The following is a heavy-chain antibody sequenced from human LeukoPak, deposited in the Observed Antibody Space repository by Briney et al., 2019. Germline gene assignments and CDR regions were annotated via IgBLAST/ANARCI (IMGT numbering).Heavy chain of an antibody. CDR1: GFNFSSFA. V-gene: IGHV3-23*05. J-gene: IGHJ5*02. D-gene: IGHD6-19*01. CDR2: ITSSGSTDYT. Sequence: GGSLRLSCVAPGFNFSSFAMSWVRQAPGKGLEGVSAITSSGSTDYTYYADSVRGRFTISRDNSKNTLYLEMNSLRAEDTAVYYCAKPPHGSGWYTDNWFDPWGQGTRVTVSS. CDR3: AKPPHGSGWYTDNWFDP.